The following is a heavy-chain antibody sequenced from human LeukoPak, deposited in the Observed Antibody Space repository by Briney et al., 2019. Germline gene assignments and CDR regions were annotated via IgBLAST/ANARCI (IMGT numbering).Heavy chain of an antibody. J-gene: IGHJ6*02. D-gene: IGHD3-16*01. Sequence: SGGSLRLSCAASGFTFSSYWMSWVRQAPGKGLEWVANIKQDGSEKYYVDSVKGRFTISRDNAKNSLYLQMNNLRAEDTAVYYCARERDYKDYYYGMDVWGQGTTVTVSS. CDR1: GFTFSSYW. V-gene: IGHV3-7*01. CDR3: ARERDYKDYYYGMDV. CDR2: IKQDGSEK.